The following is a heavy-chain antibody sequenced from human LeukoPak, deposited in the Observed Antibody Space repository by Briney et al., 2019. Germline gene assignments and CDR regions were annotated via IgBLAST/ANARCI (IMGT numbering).Heavy chain of an antibody. D-gene: IGHD6-19*01. J-gene: IGHJ4*02. CDR2: IYSGGST. Sequence: GGSLRLSCAASGFTVSSNYMSWVRQAPGKGLEWVSVIYSGGSTYYADSVKGRFTISRDNSKNTLYLQMNSLRAEDTAVYYCARDRSSSGWYGGMDYWGQGTLVTVSS. V-gene: IGHV3-53*01. CDR1: GFTVSSNY. CDR3: ARDRSSSGWYGGMDY.